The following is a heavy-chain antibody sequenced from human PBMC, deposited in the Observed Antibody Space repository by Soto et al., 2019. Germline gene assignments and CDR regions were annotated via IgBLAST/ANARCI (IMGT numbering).Heavy chain of an antibody. V-gene: IGHV3-48*03. Sequence: PGGSLRLSCGVSGFTFNDFEMNWVRQAPGKGLEWLAYIDGSGTTKKYADCVRGRFTISRDNPNNSLFLQMSSLSAADTAIYYCARGFGRFNYWGQGTLVSVSS. CDR1: GFTFNDFE. CDR3: ARGFGRFNY. J-gene: IGHJ4*02. CDR2: IDGSGTTK. D-gene: IGHD3-10*01.